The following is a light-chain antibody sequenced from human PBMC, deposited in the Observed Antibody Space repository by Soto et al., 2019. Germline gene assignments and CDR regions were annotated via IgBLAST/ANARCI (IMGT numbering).Light chain of an antibody. CDR1: QSISSW. Sequence: DIQMTQSPSTLSASVGDRVTIACRASQSISSWLAWYQQKPGKAPNLLIYTASSLESGVPSRFSGSGSGTEFTLTISSLQTDDFATYYCQQYNSYSRTFGQGTKVEIK. V-gene: IGKV1-5*03. CDR2: TAS. CDR3: QQYNSYSRT. J-gene: IGKJ1*01.